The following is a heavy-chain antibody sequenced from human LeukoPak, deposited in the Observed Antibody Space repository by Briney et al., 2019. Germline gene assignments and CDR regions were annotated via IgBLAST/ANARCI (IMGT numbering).Heavy chain of an antibody. J-gene: IGHJ4*02. CDR2: INPNSGGT. CDR1: GYTFTGYY. CDR3: ARGVYDSSGYYYGYFDY. Sequence: WASVKVSCKASGYTFTGYYMHWVRQAPGQGLEWMGWINPNSGGTNYAQKFQGWVTMTRDTSISTAYMELSRLRSDDTAVYYCARGVYDSSGYYYGYFDYWGREPWSPSPQ. D-gene: IGHD3-22*01. V-gene: IGHV1-2*04.